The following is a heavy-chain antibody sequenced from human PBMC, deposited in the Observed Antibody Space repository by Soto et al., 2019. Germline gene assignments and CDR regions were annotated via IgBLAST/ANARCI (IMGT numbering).Heavy chain of an antibody. D-gene: IGHD2-2*01. J-gene: IGHJ5*02. CDR1: GYTFTSYG. CDR3: ARVPDR. CDR2: VDPNGGGS. V-gene: IGHV1-2*04. Sequence: ASVKVSCKASGYTFTSYGISWVRQAPGQGLEWMGWVDPNGGGSNSAQKFRGSVTMTWDTSITTAYLDLTRLTTNDTAVYYCARVPDRWGQGTLVTVSS.